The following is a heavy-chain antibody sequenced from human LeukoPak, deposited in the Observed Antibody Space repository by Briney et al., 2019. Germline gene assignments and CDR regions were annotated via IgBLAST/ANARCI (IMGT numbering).Heavy chain of an antibody. CDR3: ARDAGRVDYYYYMDV. Sequence: QPGGSLRLSCAASGFTFSSYGMHWVRQAPGKGLEWVAVIWYDGSNKYYADSVKGRFTISRDNSKNTLYLQKNSLRAEDTAVYYCARDAGRVDYYYYMDVWGKGTTVTVSS. V-gene: IGHV3-33*01. CDR1: GFTFSSYG. CDR2: IWYDGSNK. J-gene: IGHJ6*03.